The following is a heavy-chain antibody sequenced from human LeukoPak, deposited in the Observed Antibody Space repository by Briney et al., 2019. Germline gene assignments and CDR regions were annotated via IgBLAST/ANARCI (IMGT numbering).Heavy chain of an antibody. CDR3: ASRILDCSSTSCYSPYYYGMDV. V-gene: IGHV3-53*04. Sequence: PGGSLRLSCAASGFTVSSNYMSWVRQAPGKGLEWVSVIYSGGSTYYADSVKGRFTISRHNSKNTLYLQMNSLRAEDTAVYYRASRILDCSSTSCYSPYYYGMDVWGQGTTVTVSS. CDR1: GFTVSSNY. J-gene: IGHJ6*02. D-gene: IGHD2-2*01. CDR2: IYSGGST.